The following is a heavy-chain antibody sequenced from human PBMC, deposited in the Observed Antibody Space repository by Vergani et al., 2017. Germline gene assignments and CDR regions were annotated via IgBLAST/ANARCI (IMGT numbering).Heavy chain of an antibody. J-gene: IGHJ4*02. Sequence: VQLVESGGGLVKPGGSLRLSCAASGFTFSSYSMNWVRQAPGKGLEWVSSISSSSSYIYYADSVKGRFTISADKSISTAYLQWSSLKASDTAMYYCARLRRGRRDWVVAATYYFDYWGQGTLVTVSS. CDR1: GFTFSSYS. V-gene: IGHV3-21*04. CDR2: ISSSSSYI. D-gene: IGHD2-15*01. CDR3: ARLRRGRRDWVVAATYYFDY.